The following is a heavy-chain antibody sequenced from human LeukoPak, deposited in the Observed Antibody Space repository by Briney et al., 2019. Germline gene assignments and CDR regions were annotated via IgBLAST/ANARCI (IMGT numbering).Heavy chain of an antibody. CDR3: ARDPGGSDWFDP. CDR2: IKQDGSEK. Sequence: GGSLRLSCAASGFTFSDYYMSWIRQAPGKGLEWVANIKQDGSEKYYVDSVKGRFTISRDNAKNSLYLQMNSLRAEDTAVYYCARDPGGSDWFDPWGQGTLVTVSS. CDR1: GFTFSDYY. J-gene: IGHJ5*02. D-gene: IGHD5-12*01. V-gene: IGHV3-7*01.